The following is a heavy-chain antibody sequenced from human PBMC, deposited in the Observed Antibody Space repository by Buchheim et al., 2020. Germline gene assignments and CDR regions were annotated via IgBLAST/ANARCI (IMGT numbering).Heavy chain of an antibody. CDR2: INPNSGGT. J-gene: IGHJ6*02. CDR1: GYTFTGYY. D-gene: IGHD3-3*01. V-gene: IGHV1-2*02. CDR3: ARDLYLYDFWSGYYYYYYYGMDV. Sequence: QVQLVQSGAEVKKPGASVKVSCKASGYTFTGYYMHWVRQAPGQGLEWMGWINPNSGGTNYAQKFQGRGTMTRDTSISTAYMELSRLRSDDTAVYYCARDLYLYDFWSGYYYYYYYGMDVWGQGTT.